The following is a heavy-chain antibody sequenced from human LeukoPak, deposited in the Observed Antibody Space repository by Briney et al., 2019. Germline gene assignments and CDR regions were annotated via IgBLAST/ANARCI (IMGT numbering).Heavy chain of an antibody. Sequence: SVEVSCKASGGTFSSYAISWVRQAPGQGLEWMGGIIPIFGTANYAQKFQGRVTITADESTSTAYMELSSLRSEDTAVYYCARSGRGTYYYFDLWGQGTLVTVSS. CDR3: ARSGRGTYYYFDL. D-gene: IGHD1-26*01. CDR1: GGTFSSYA. V-gene: IGHV1-69*13. J-gene: IGHJ4*02. CDR2: IIPIFGTA.